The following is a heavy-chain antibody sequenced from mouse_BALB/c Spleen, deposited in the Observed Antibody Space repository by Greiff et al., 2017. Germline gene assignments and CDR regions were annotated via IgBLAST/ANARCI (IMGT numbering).Heavy chain of an antibody. D-gene: IGHD2-4*01. CDR2: IRNKANGYTT. CDR3: ASVYDYDEGHAMDY. Sequence: EVQLVESGGGLVQPGGSLRLSCATSGFTFTDYYMSWVRQPPGKALEWLGFIRNKANGYTTEYSASVKGRFTISRDNSQSILYLQMNTLRAEDSATYDCASVYDYDEGHAMDYWGQGTSVTVSS. CDR1: GFTFTDYY. V-gene: IGHV7-3*02. J-gene: IGHJ4*01.